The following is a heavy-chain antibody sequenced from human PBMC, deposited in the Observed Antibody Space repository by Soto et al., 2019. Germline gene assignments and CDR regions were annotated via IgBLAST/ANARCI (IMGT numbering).Heavy chain of an antibody. J-gene: IGHJ4*02. CDR1: GFTFSSYA. D-gene: IGHD7-27*01. V-gene: IGHV3-23*01. CDR2: ISGSGGST. CDR3: AKDNSGVWNYFDY. Sequence: LRLSCAASGFTFSSYAMSWVRQAPGKGLEWVSAISGSGGSTYYADSVKGRFTISRDNSKNTLYLQMNSLRAEDTAVYYCAKDNSGVWNYFDYWGQGTLVTVSS.